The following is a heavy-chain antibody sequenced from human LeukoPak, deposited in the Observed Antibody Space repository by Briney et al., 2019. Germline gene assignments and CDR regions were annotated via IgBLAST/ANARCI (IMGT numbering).Heavy chain of an antibody. D-gene: IGHD3-3*01. V-gene: IGHV4-59*01. Sequence: SETLSLTCTVSGGSISSYYWSWIRQPPGKGLEWLGYIYYSGSTNYNPSLKSRVTISVDTSKNQFSLKLSSVTAADTAVYYCARGIFGVVMSMNVWGKGTTVTVSS. CDR2: IYYSGST. CDR3: ARGIFGVVMSMNV. J-gene: IGHJ6*04. CDR1: GGSISSYY.